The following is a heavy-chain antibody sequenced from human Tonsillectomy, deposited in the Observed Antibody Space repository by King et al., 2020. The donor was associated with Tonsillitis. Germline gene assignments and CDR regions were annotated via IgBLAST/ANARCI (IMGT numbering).Heavy chain of an antibody. CDR1: GFTFSSYD. CDR3: LKGLEPVSYYSYYGLDV. Sequence: VQLVESGGGVVQPGRSLRLSCAASGFTFSSYDMHWVRQAPGKGLEWVAVISYDGSNKYYGDRVKGRFAISRDNSKNTLYLQMNSLRAEDTAVYYCLKGLEPVSYYSYYGLDVWGQGTTVTVSS. J-gene: IGHJ6*02. CDR2: ISYDGSNK. D-gene: IGHD1-14*01. V-gene: IGHV3-30*18.